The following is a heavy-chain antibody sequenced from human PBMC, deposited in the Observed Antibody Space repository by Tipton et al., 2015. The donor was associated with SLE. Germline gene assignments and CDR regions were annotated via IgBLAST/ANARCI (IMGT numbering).Heavy chain of an antibody. CDR2: ISYTGGT. CDR1: GGSISTSDYY. Sequence: TLSLTCIVSGGSISTSDYYWGWIRQPPGKGLEWIGTISYTGGTYYNPSLKSRVTISVDTSKNQFSLKLTSMTAADTAVYYCARGGGSYYDYWGQGTLVTVSS. J-gene: IGHJ4*02. D-gene: IGHD1-26*01. CDR3: ARGGGSYYDY. V-gene: IGHV4-39*07.